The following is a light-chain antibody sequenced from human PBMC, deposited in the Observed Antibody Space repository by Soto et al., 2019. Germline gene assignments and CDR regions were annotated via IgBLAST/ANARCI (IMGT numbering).Light chain of an antibody. CDR1: QSVSSY. J-gene: IGKJ5*01. CDR2: DAS. V-gene: IGKV3-11*01. Sequence: EIVLTQSPATLSLSPGERVTLSCRASQSVSSYFAWYQQKPGQAPRLLIYDASNRATGIPARFSGSGSGTDFTLTISSLEPEDLAVYYCQQRSNGPRTFGQGTRLEIK. CDR3: QQRSNGPRT.